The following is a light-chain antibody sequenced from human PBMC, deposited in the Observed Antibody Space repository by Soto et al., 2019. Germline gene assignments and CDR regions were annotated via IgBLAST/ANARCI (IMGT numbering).Light chain of an antibody. CDR1: QNVGSN. J-gene: IGKJ4*01. Sequence: EIVLTQSPGTLSLSPGERATLSCRASQNVGSNYLAWYQQKPGQAPRLLIYDASTRATGIPARFSGSGSGTEFTLTISSLQSKDFAVYYCQQYNNWHPLTFGGGTKVDIK. V-gene: IGKV3D-15*01. CDR3: QQYNNWHPLT. CDR2: DAS.